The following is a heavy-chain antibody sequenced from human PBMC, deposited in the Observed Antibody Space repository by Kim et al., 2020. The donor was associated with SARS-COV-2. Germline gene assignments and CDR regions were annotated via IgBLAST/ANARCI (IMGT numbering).Heavy chain of an antibody. J-gene: IGHJ4*02. CDR2: ISRDGGEI. V-gene: IGHV3-43*02. CDR1: GFTFDDYA. Sequence: GGSLRLSCAASGFTFDDYAIQWVRQVPGKGLEWVSLISRDGGEIKYADSVKGRVTISRDNSKKSVYLQMNSLRSEDTALYYCVRGQQWLIKNWGKGTQVTVSS. D-gene: IGHD6-19*01. CDR3: VRGQQWLIKN.